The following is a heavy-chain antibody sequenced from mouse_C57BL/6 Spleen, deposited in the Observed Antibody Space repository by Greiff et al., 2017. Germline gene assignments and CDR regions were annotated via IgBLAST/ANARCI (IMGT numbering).Heavy chain of an antibody. CDR3: ARAGYGNYGDYFDY. CDR2: IDPSDSET. Sequence: QVQLQQPGAELVRPGSSVKLSCKASGYTFTSYWMHWVKQRPIQGLEWIGNIDPSDSETHYNQKFKDKATLTVDKSSSTAYMQLSSLTSEDSAVYYCARAGYGNYGDYFDYWGQGTTLTVSS. CDR1: GYTFTSYW. D-gene: IGHD2-1*01. J-gene: IGHJ2*01. V-gene: IGHV1-52*01.